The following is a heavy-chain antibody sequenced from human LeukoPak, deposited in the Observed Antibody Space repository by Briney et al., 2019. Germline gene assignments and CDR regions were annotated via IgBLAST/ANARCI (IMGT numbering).Heavy chain of an antibody. J-gene: IGHJ5*02. CDR2: NNHSGST. CDR1: GGSFRGYY. V-gene: IGHV4-34*01. Sequence: SETLPLTWGVYGGSFRGYYWGWIPQPPGKGLEWIGENNHSGSTNYNPSLKSRVTISVDTSKNQFSLKLSSVTAADTAVYYCARKRVGYCSGGSCFHPFDPWGQGTLVTVSS. D-gene: IGHD2-15*01. CDR3: ARKRVGYCSGGSCFHPFDP.